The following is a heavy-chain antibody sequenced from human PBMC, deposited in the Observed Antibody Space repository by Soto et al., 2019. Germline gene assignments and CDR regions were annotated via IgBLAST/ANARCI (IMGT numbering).Heavy chain of an antibody. J-gene: IGHJ4*02. D-gene: IGHD3-16*02. Sequence: QVTLKESGPVLVKPTETLPLTCTVSGFSLSYARMGVSWIRQPPGKDLEWLAHIFSNDEKSYSTSLKSRLTNSKDTSKSQVVLTMTNMDPVDTATYSCARSYDYDYIWGSYRLSPVFDYWGQGTLVTVSS. CDR3: ARSYDYDYIWGSYRLSPVFDY. CDR1: GFSLSYARMG. V-gene: IGHV2-26*01. CDR2: IFSNDEK.